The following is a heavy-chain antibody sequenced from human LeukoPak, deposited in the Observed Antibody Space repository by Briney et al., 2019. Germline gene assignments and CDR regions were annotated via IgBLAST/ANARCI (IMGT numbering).Heavy chain of an antibody. CDR2: IHYSGST. CDR3: ARDHYDILTGYSRWNAFDI. D-gene: IGHD3-9*01. CDR1: GGSFSGYY. V-gene: IGHV4-34*01. Sequence: SETLSLTCAVYGGSFSGYYWGWIRQPPGKGLEWIGSIHYSGSTNYNPSLKSRVTISVDTSKNQFSLKLSSVTAADTAVYYCARDHYDILTGYSRWNAFDIWGQGTMVTVSS. J-gene: IGHJ3*02.